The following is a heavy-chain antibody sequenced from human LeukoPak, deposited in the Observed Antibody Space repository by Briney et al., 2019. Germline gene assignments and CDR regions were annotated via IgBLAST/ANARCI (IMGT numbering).Heavy chain of an antibody. V-gene: IGHV3-23*01. D-gene: IGHD2-2*01. CDR3: AKVGQLRVKHYFDH. J-gene: IGHJ4*02. CDR1: GFTFSSYA. Sequence: GGSLRLSCAASGFTFSSYAMSWVRQAPGKGLEWVSAISGSGGSTHYADSVKGRFTISRDNSKNTLYLQMNSLRAEDTAVYYCAKVGQLRVKHYFDHWGQGTLVTVSS. CDR2: ISGSGGST.